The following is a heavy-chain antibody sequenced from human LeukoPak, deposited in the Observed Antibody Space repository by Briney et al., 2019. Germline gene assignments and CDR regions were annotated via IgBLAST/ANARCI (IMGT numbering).Heavy chain of an antibody. CDR1: GGTFSSYA. Sequence: GASVKVSCKASGGTFSSYAISWVRQAPGQGLEWMGGIIPICGTANYAQKFQGRVTITTDESTSTAYMELSSLRSEDTAVYYCASRGSVVPAASGAFDIWGQGTMVAVSS. CDR2: IIPICGTA. D-gene: IGHD2-2*01. CDR3: ASRGSVVPAASGAFDI. V-gene: IGHV1-69*05. J-gene: IGHJ3*02.